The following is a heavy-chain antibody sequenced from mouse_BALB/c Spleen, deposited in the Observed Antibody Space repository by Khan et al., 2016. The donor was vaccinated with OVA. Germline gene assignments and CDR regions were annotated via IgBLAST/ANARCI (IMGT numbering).Heavy chain of an antibody. CDR2: ISSGGSF. CDR1: GYSITSAYY. Sequence: EVQLQESGPGLVKPSQSLSLTCSVTGYSITSAYYWNWIRQFPGNKLEWMGYISSGGSFNYNPSLKNRISITRDTSKNQVFLKLNSVTPEDTATYCCARAGRWFDYWGQGTLVTVSA. D-gene: IGHD3-3*01. V-gene: IGHV3-6*02. J-gene: IGHJ3*01. CDR3: ARAGRWFDY.